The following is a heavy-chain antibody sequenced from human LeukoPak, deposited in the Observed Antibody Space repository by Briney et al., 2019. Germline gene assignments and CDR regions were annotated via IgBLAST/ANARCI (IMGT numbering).Heavy chain of an antibody. V-gene: IGHV3-7*01. CDR1: GFTFSNYW. CDR3: AMTAYSSSPDAFDI. D-gene: IGHD6-6*01. CDR2: IKPDGSEK. J-gene: IGHJ3*02. Sequence: GGSLRLSRAASGFTFSNYWMSWVRQPPGKGLEWVAHIKPDGSEKNYVDSVKGRFTLFGDDAKNSVYLQMNSLRVEDTAVYYCAMTAYSSSPDAFDIWGQGTMVTVSS.